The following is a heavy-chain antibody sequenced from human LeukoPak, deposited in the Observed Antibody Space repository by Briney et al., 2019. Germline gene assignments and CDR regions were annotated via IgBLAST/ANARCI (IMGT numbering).Heavy chain of an antibody. D-gene: IGHD3-16*02. V-gene: IGHV3-48*04. CDR2: ITSSSSTI. Sequence: PGGSLRLSCGASGFTFSNYNMIWVRQAPGKGLEGISYITSSSSTIHYADSVRGRFTISRDNAKNSLYLQMNSLRADDTAVYYCARVWDRYSGEDYWGQGTLVTVSS. J-gene: IGHJ4*02. CDR1: GFTFSNYN. CDR3: ARVWDRYSGEDY.